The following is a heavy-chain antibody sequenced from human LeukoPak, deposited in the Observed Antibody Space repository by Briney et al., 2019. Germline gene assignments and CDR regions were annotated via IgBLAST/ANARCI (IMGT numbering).Heavy chain of an antibody. V-gene: IGHV3-23*01. J-gene: IGHJ6*03. CDR1: GFTFSSYA. CDR2: ISGSGATT. CDR3: AKGYSFGCCNYYYMDA. D-gene: IGHD5-18*01. Sequence: GGSLRLSCAASGFTFSSYAMSWVRQAPGKGLEWVSAISGSGATTYSADSVKGRFTISRDNSKNTLYLQMNSLRAEDTAVYYCAKGYSFGCCNYYYMDAWGKGTTVTVSS.